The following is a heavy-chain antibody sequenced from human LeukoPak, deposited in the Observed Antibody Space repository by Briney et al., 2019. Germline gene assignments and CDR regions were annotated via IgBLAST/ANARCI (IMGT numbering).Heavy chain of an antibody. CDR3: ARCTTGRTFGSLREIKRSREIDY. D-gene: IGHD1-1*01. Sequence: GGSLRLSCAASGFTFSSYGMSWVRQAPGKGLEWVSGIRSSGDSTYYADSVKGRFTISRDNSKNTLYLQMNSLRAEDTAVYYCARCTTGRTFGSLREIKRSREIDYWGQGTLVTVSS. V-gene: IGHV3-23*01. J-gene: IGHJ4*02. CDR1: GFTFSSYG. CDR2: IRSSGDST.